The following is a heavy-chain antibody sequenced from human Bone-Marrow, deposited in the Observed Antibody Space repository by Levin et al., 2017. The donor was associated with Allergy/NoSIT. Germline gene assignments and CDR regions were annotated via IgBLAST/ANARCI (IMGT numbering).Heavy chain of an antibody. D-gene: IGHD1-26*01. CDR2: IYSTATT. V-gene: IGHV4-59*01. CDR3: AREGEWESRVWYGTKDDAMDV. CDR1: GVSINNYF. Sequence: GSLRLSCNVSGVSINNYFWTWIRQPPGKGLEWIGYIYSTATTSYNPSLKSRVTMSIDTSKNPIALKLSSVTAADTAVYYCAREGEWESRVWYGTKDDAMDVWGQGTTVTVSS. J-gene: IGHJ6*02.